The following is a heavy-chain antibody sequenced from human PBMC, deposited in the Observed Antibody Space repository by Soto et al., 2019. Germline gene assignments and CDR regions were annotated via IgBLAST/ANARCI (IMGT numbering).Heavy chain of an antibody. J-gene: IGHJ5*01. D-gene: IGHD3-22*01. V-gene: IGHV4-34*01. Sequence: QVQLQQWGAGLLKPSETLSLTCAVYGGSFSGHSWTWIRQSPGKGLDWIGDINHSGRVNYSPSLKRRVTISLDTSKSEFSLILSAVTAADTAMYYCSARAYDTNGYYRFDPWGQGTLVTVSS. CDR3: SARAYDTNGYYRFDP. CDR1: GGSFSGHS. CDR2: INHSGRV.